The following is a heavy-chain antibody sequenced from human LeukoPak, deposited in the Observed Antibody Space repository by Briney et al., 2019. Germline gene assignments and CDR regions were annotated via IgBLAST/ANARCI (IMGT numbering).Heavy chain of an antibody. CDR1: GFTFSSYA. D-gene: IGHD4-17*01. V-gene: IGHV3-30*04. J-gene: IGHJ3*02. CDR3: ARDRYYGDYTYTFDI. CDR2: ISYDGRNK. Sequence: GRSLRLSCAASGFTFSSYAMYWVRQAPGKGLEWVAVISYDGRNKYYADSVTGRFTISRDNSKNTLYLQMNSLRAEDTAVYYCARDRYYGDYTYTFDIWGQGTMVTVSS.